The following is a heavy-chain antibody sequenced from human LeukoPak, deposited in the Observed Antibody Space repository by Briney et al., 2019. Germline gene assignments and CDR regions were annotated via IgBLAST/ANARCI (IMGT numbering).Heavy chain of an antibody. Sequence: PGGSLRLSCAASGFTFDDYAMHWVRQAPGKGLEWVSGISWNSGSIDYADSVKGRFTISRDNAKNSLYLQMNSLRAEDTALYYCAKSMVRGVILPNWFDPWGQGTLVTVSS. CDR2: ISWNSGSI. CDR3: AKSMVRGVILPNWFDP. V-gene: IGHV3-9*01. D-gene: IGHD3-10*01. J-gene: IGHJ5*02. CDR1: GFTFDDYA.